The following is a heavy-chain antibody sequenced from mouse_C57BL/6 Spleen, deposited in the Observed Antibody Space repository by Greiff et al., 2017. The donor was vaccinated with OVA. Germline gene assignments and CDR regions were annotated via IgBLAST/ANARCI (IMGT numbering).Heavy chain of an antibody. Sequence: VQLKESGPELVKPGASVKIPCKASGYTFTDYNMDWVKQSHGKSLEWIGDINPNNGGTIYNQKFKGKATLTVDKSSSTAYMELRSLTSEDTAVYYGARTLDLYYDYGEGPFDYWGQGTTLTVSA. D-gene: IGHD2-4*01. CDR3: ARTLDLYYDYGEGPFDY. J-gene: IGHJ2*01. CDR2: INPNNGGT. CDR1: GYTFTDYN. V-gene: IGHV1-18*01.